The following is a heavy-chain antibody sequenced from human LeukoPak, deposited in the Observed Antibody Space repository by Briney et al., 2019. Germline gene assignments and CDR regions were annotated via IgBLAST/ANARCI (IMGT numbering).Heavy chain of an antibody. J-gene: IGHJ4*02. Sequence: SETLSLTCAVYGGSFSGYYWSWIRHPPGKGLEWIGEINHSGSTNYNPSLKSRVTISVDTSKNQFSLKLSSVTAADTAVYYCARGRNGYDYWGQGTLVTVSS. CDR1: GGSFSGYY. CDR3: ARGRNGYDY. D-gene: IGHD1-14*01. CDR2: INHSGST. V-gene: IGHV4-34*01.